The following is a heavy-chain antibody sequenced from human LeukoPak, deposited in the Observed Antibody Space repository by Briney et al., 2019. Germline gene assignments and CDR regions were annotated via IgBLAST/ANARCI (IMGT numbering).Heavy chain of an antibody. J-gene: IGHJ4*02. CDR3: AREWSGFGELPDY. CDR2: ISGSGGST. D-gene: IGHD3-10*01. Sequence: GGSLRLSCAASGFTFSSYAMSWVRQAPGKGLEWVSAISGSGGSTYYADSVKGRFTISRDNAKNTLYLQMNSLRVEDTAVYYCAREWSGFGELPDYWGQGTLVTVSS. V-gene: IGHV3-23*01. CDR1: GFTFSSYA.